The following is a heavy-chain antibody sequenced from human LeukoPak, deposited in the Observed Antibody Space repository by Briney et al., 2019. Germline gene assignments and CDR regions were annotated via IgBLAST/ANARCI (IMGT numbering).Heavy chain of an antibody. D-gene: IGHD3-3*01. CDR2: ISGSGGST. CDR1: GFTFSSYA. V-gene: IGHV3-23*01. Sequence: PGGSLRLSCAASGFTFSSYAMSWVRQAPGKGLVWVSAISGSGGSTYYADSVKGRFTISRDNSKNTLYLQMNSLRAEDTAVYYCAKSTIFGYHIYYMDVWGKGTTVTVSS. J-gene: IGHJ6*03. CDR3: AKSTIFGYHIYYMDV.